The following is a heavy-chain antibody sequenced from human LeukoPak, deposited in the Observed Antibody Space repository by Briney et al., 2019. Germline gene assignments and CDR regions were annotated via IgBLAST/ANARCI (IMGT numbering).Heavy chain of an antibody. CDR1: GGSFSGYY. D-gene: IGHD2-2*01. Sequence: SETLSLTCAVYGGSFSGYYWSWIRQPPGKGLEWIGEINHSGSTNYNPSLKRRVTISVDTSKNQFSLKLSSVTAADTAVYYCARALGYCSSTSCYEVDPWGQGTLVNVSS. CDR3: ARALGYCSSTSCYEVDP. J-gene: IGHJ5*02. V-gene: IGHV4-34*01. CDR2: INHSGST.